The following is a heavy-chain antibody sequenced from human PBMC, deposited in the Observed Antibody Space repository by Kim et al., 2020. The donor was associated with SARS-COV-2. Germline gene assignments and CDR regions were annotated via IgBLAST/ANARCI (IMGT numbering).Heavy chain of an antibody. Sequence: GGSLRLSCAASGFTFSDYYMSWIRQAPGKGLEWVSYISSSSSYTNYADSVKGRFTISRDNAKNSLYLQMNSLRAGDTAGYYCARVGYDYVWGSYRDYYYYYGMDVWGQGTTVTVSS. CDR3: ARVGYDYVWGSYRDYYYYYGMDV. D-gene: IGHD3-16*02. V-gene: IGHV3-11*05. CDR2: ISSSSSYT. CDR1: GFTFSDYY. J-gene: IGHJ6*02.